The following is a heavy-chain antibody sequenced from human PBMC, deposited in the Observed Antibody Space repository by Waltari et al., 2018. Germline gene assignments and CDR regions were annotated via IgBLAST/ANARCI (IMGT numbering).Heavy chain of an antibody. D-gene: IGHD2-15*01. J-gene: IGHJ4*02. V-gene: IGHV4-30-4*08. CDR2: IDYSGST. Sequence: QVQLQESGPGLVKPSQTLSLTCTVSGGSISSGDYYWRWIRQPPGKGLEWIGYIDYSGSTYYNPSLKSRVTISVDTSKNQFSLKLSSVTAADTAVYYCARGSRLGHTEVAANFDYWGQGTLVTVSS. CDR1: GGSISSGDYY. CDR3: ARGSRLGHTEVAANFDY.